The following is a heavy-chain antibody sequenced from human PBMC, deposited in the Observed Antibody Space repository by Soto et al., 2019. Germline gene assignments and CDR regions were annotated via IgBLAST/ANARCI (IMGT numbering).Heavy chain of an antibody. V-gene: IGHV3-48*01. CDR3: AREVEAALDY. CDR1: GFTFSSYS. CDR2: ISSSSSTI. D-gene: IGHD2-15*01. Sequence: EVQLVESGGGLVQPGGSLRLSCAASGFTFSSYSMNWVRQAPGKGLEWVSYISSSSSTIYYAVSVKGRFTISIDNAKNALYLKMNSLRAEDTAVYYCAREVEAALDYWGQGTLVTVSS. J-gene: IGHJ4*02.